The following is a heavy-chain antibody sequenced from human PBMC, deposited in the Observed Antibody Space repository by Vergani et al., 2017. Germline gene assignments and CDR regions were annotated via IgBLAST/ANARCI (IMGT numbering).Heavy chain of an antibody. CDR3: ARVVGYSSGWYLVGDAFDI. Sequence: QVQLVQSGAEVKKPGASVKVSCKASGYTFTGNYMHWVRQAPGKGLEWMGWINPNSGGTNNAQKFQGRVTMTRTTSISPAYMELSRLRSDDTAVYYCARVVGYSSGWYLVGDAFDIWGQGTMVTVSS. J-gene: IGHJ3*02. D-gene: IGHD6-19*01. CDR1: GYTFTGNY. V-gene: IGHV1-2*02. CDR2: INPNSGGT.